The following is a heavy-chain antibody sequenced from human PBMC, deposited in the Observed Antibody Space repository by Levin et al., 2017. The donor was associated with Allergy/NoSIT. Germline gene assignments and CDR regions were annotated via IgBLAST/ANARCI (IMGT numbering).Heavy chain of an antibody. V-gene: IGHV3-33*01. CDR3: ARDLVRGRPYFDY. Sequence: LSLTCAASGFTFSSSGMHWVRQAPGKGLEWVAVIWYDGSNKYYADSVKGRFTISRDNSKNTLYLQMNSLRAEDTAVYYCARDLVRGRPYFDYWGQGTLVTVSS. CDR2: IWYDGSNK. D-gene: IGHD3-10*01. CDR1: GFTFSSSG. J-gene: IGHJ4*02.